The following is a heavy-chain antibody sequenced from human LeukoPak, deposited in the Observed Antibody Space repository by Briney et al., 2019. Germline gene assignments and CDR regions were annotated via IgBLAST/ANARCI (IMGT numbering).Heavy chain of an antibody. CDR2: ISGSGGST. D-gene: IGHD3-10*01. Sequence: GGSLRLSCAASGFTFSSYWMHWVRQAPGKGLEWVSAISGSGGSTYYADSVKGRFTISRDNSKNTLYLQMNSLRAEDTAVYYCAKSITMVRGESFDYWGQGTLVTVSS. J-gene: IGHJ4*02. CDR3: AKSITMVRGESFDY. CDR1: GFTFSSYW. V-gene: IGHV3-23*01.